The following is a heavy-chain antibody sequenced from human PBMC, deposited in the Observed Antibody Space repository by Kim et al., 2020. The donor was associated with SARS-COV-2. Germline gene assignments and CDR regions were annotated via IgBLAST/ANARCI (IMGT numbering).Heavy chain of an antibody. CDR1: GYMFANFW. V-gene: IGHV5-51*01. CDR3: ARCGDFLPYLGDANWFDP. D-gene: IGHD3-16*01. J-gene: IGHJ5*02. CDR2: IWPGDSHT. Sequence: GESLKISCKGVGYMFANFWIGWVRQIPGKGLEWVGIIWPGDSHTKYSPAFQGHVTISVDKSINTAYLQWSSLEASDTAIYYCARCGDFLPYLGDANWFDPWGQGTRVTVSS.